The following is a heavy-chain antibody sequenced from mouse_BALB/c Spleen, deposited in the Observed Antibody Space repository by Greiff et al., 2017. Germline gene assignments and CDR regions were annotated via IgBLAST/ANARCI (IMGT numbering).Heavy chain of an antibody. CDR3: AREGIYYGIPWFAY. J-gene: IGHJ3*01. CDR1: GYSITSDYA. D-gene: IGHD2-1*01. Sequence: VQLKESGPGLVKPSQSLSLTCTVTGYSITSDYAWNWIRQFPGNKLEWMGYISYSGSTSYNPSLKSRISITRDTSKNQFFLQLNSVTTEDTATYYCAREGIYYGIPWFAYWGQGTLVTVSA. CDR2: ISYSGST. V-gene: IGHV3-2*02.